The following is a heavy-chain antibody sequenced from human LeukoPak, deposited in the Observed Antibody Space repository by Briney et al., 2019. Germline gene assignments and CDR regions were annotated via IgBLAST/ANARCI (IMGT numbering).Heavy chain of an antibody. Sequence: GGSLRLSCAASGFTFSSYAMSWVRQAPGKGLEWVSAISGSGGSTYYADSVKGRFTISRDNSKNTLYLQMNSLRAEDTAVYYCAKGQIRIDVVVTAFQHWGQGTLVTVSS. J-gene: IGHJ1*01. CDR3: AKGQIRIDVVVTAFQH. CDR2: ISGSGGST. CDR1: GFTFSSYA. V-gene: IGHV3-23*01. D-gene: IGHD2-21*02.